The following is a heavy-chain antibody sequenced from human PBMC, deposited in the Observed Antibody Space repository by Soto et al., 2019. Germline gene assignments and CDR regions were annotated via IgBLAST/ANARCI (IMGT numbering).Heavy chain of an antibody. V-gene: IGHV3-74*01. CDR1: GFTSSDYW. D-gene: IGHD2-8*01. CDR3: ARVMSQQWSHASLHIEY. J-gene: IGHJ4*02. CDR2: IDGDGSST. Sequence: GGSLRLSCAASGFTSSDYWMHWVRQTPGKGLVWVSRIDGDGSSTRYADSVRGRFIVSRDNAKNTLFLQMNSLRAEDTAVYYCARVMSQQWSHASLHIEYWGQGVLVTVSS.